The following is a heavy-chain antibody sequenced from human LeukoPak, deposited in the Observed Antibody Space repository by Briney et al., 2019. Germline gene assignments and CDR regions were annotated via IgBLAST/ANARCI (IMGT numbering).Heavy chain of an antibody. D-gene: IGHD3-3*01. Sequence: PSETLSLTCAVYGGSFSGYYWSWIRQPPGKGLEWIGYIYYSGSTNYDPSLKGRVTISVDTSKNQFSLKLSSVTAADTAVYYCARAITIFGVVNFDYWGQGTLVTVSS. J-gene: IGHJ4*02. CDR2: IYYSGST. V-gene: IGHV4-59*01. CDR1: GGSFSGYY. CDR3: ARAITIFGVVNFDY.